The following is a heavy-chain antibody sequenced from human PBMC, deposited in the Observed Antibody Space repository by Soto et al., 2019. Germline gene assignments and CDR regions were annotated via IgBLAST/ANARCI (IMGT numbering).Heavy chain of an antibody. CDR2: IDGSGGTT. Sequence: EVQLLESGGGLVQPGGSLRLSCAASGFIFSTYAMTWVRQAPGKGPEWVSSIDGSGGTTYYADSVQGRFTISRDNSKNTLYLQVSSLTSEDTAVYYCALTTVTTYERDYWGQGTLVAVSS. J-gene: IGHJ4*02. D-gene: IGHD4-17*01. CDR3: ALTTVTTYERDY. CDR1: GFIFSTYA. V-gene: IGHV3-23*01.